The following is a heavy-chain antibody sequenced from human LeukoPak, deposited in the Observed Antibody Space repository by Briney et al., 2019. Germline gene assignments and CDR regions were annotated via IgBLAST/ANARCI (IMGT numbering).Heavy chain of an antibody. J-gene: IGHJ3*01. V-gene: IGHV4-61*05. Sequence: SETLSLTCTVSGGSISSSSYYWSWIRQPPGKGLEWIGYIYYIGSTNYNPSLKSRVSMTVDTSKNQFSLKLSSVTAADTAVYFCARHGIIRRGNDAFDVWGQGTVVTVSS. D-gene: IGHD3-16*01. CDR3: ARHGIIRRGNDAFDV. CDR2: IYYIGST. CDR1: GGSISSSSYY.